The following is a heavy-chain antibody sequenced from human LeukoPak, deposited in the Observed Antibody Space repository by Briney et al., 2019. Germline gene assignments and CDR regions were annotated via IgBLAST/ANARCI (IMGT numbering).Heavy chain of an antibody. CDR2: ISNDGSNK. Sequence: PGRSLRLSCAASGFTFSSYGMHWVRQAPGKGLEWAAVISNDGSNKYYADSVKGRFTVSRDNSKNTLYLQVNSLRAEDTAVFYCAKDRRGYTYNFDFWGQGTLVTVSS. D-gene: IGHD5-18*01. J-gene: IGHJ4*02. CDR1: GFTFSSYG. CDR3: AKDRRGYTYNFDF. V-gene: IGHV3-30*18.